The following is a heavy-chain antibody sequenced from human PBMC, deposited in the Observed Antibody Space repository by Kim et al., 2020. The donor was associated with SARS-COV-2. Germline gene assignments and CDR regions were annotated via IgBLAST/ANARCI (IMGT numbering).Heavy chain of an antibody. J-gene: IGHJ2*01. V-gene: IGHV3-74*01. CDR2: INSDGSST. CDR3: ASGRTYYDILTGYFNWYFDL. D-gene: IGHD3-9*01. CDR1: GFTFSSYW. Sequence: GGSLRLSCAASGFTFSSYWMHWVRQAPGKGLVWVSRINSDGSSTSYADSVKGRFTISRDNAKNTLYLQMNSLRAEDTAVYYCASGRTYYDILTGYFNWYFDLWGRDTLVTVSS.